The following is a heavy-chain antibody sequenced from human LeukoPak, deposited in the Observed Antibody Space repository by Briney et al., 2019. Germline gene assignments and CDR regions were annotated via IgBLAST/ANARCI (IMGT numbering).Heavy chain of an antibody. D-gene: IGHD3-22*01. CDR2: ISGSGGST. CDR1: GFTFSKYT. CDR3: AKDLIVVVITTNDPPH. Sequence: GGSLRLSCVASGFTFSKYTMSWVRQAPGKGLEWVSAISGSGGSTYYADSVKGRFTISRDNSKNTLYLQMNSLRAEDTAVYYCAKDLIVVVITTNDPPHWGQGTLVTVSS. V-gene: IGHV3-23*01. J-gene: IGHJ4*02.